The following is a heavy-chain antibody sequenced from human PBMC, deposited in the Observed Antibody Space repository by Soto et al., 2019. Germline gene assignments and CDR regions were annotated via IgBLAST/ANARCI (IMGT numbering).Heavy chain of an antibody. CDR3: AREKSKGSTMVRGLPDYYYYMDV. V-gene: IGHV3-66*01. CDR1: GFTVSSNY. Sequence: GGSLRLSCAASGFTVSSNYVSWVRQAPGKGLEWVSVIYSGGSTYYADSVKGRFTISRDNSKNTLYLQMNSLRAEDTAVYYCAREKSKGSTMVRGLPDYYYYMDVWGKGTTVTVSS. D-gene: IGHD3-10*01. J-gene: IGHJ6*03. CDR2: IYSGGST.